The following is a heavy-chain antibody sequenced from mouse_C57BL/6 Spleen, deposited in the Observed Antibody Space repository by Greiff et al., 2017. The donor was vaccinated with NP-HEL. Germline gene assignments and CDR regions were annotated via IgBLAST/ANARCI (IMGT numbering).Heavy chain of an antibody. V-gene: IGHV5-16*01. CDR1: GFTFSDYY. Sequence: EVMLVESEGGLVQPGSSMKLSCTASGFTFSDYYMAWVRQVPEKGLEWVANINYDGSSTYYLDSLKSRFIISRDNAKNILYLQMSSLKSEDTATYYCARDRGHVGYLDYWGQGTTLTVSS. D-gene: IGHD2-2*01. J-gene: IGHJ2*01. CDR3: ARDRGHVGYLDY. CDR2: INYDGSST.